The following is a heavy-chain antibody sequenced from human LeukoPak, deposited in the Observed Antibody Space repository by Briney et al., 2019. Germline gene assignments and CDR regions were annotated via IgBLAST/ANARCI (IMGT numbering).Heavy chain of an antibody. Sequence: SETLSLTCTVSGGSISSYYWSWIRQPAGKGLEWIGRIYTSGSTNYNPSLKGRVTMSVDTSKNQFSLKLSSVTAADTAVYYCARESVGHSSSCCFDWGQGTLVTVSS. CDR1: GGSISSYY. D-gene: IGHD6-13*01. CDR3: ARESVGHSSSCCFD. CDR2: IYTSGST. V-gene: IGHV4-4*07. J-gene: IGHJ4*02.